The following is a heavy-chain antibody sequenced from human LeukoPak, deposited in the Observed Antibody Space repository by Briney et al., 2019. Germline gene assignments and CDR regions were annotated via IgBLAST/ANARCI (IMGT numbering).Heavy chain of an antibody. D-gene: IGHD5-12*01. CDR2: ISSSGSV. CDR3: ARIPLGYSGAYYFDY. J-gene: IGHJ4*02. V-gene: IGHV4-4*09. CDR1: RGSISGSIRSYY. Sequence: SETLSLTCTVSRGSISGSIRSYYWSWLRQPPGKGLEWIGYISSSGSVNDNPSLRSRVTISVDTSKNQSFLNLSFVSAADTAVYYCARIPLGYSGAYYFDYWGQGTLVTVSP.